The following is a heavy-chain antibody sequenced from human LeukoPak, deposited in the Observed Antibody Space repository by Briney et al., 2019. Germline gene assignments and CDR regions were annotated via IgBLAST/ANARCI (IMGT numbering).Heavy chain of an antibody. CDR1: GFTFRSYW. CDR3: ARLKRTPWHFDL. J-gene: IGHJ2*01. V-gene: IGHV3-7*01. Sequence: GGSLRLACAASGFTFRSYWMSWVRQAPGKGLEWVASIKEEGGEKHYVDSVKGRFTISRDNAKTSLDLQMNSLTAEDTAVYYCARLKRTPWHFDLWGRGTLVTVSS. D-gene: IGHD1-1*01. CDR2: IKEEGGEK.